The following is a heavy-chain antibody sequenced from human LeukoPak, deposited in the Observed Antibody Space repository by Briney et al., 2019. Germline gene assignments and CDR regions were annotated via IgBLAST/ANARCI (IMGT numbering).Heavy chain of an antibody. CDR2: ISSSSSYI. CDR3: ARASGYCSSTSCQNFDY. J-gene: IGHJ4*02. V-gene: IGHV3-21*01. D-gene: IGHD2-2*01. CDR1: GFTFNTFN. Sequence: GGSLRLSCAASGFTFNTFNMNWVRQAPGKGLEWVSSISSSSSYIYYADSVKGRFTISRDNAKNSLYLQMNSLRAEDTAVYYCARASGYCSSTSCQNFDYWGQGTLVTVSS.